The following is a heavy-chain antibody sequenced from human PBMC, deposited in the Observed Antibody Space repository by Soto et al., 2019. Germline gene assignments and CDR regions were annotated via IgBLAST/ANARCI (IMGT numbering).Heavy chain of an antibody. J-gene: IGHJ5*02. CDR3: ARDLGYSSVYP. D-gene: IGHD4-4*01. CDR2: ISAYNGNT. V-gene: IGHV1-18*01. CDR1: GYTFTSYG. Sequence: QVQLVQSGAEVKKPGASVKVSCKASGYTFTSYGISWVRQAPGQGLEWMGWISAYNGNTNYAQKLQGRVTMTTDTPTSTAYMELRSMRSDATAVYYCARDLGYSSVYPWGQGTLVTVAS.